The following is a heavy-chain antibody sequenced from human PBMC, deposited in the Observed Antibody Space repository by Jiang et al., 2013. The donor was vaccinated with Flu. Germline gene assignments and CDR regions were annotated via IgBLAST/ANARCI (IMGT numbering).Heavy chain of an antibody. V-gene: IGHV4-61*02. J-gene: IGHJ1*01. CDR2: IYTSGST. CDR3: ARGEVYYYDSSGTEYFQH. Sequence: PGLVKPSQTLSLTCTVSGGSISSGSYYWSWIRQPAGKGLEWIGRIYTSGSTNYNPSLKSRVTISVDTSKNQFSLKLSSVTAADTAVYYCARGEVYYYDSSGTEYFQHWGQGTLVTVSS. CDR1: GGSISSGSYY. D-gene: IGHD3-22*01.